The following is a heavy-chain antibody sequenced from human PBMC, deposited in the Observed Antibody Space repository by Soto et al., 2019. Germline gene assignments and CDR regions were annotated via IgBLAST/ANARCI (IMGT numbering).Heavy chain of an antibody. Sequence: EVQLLESGGGLVQPGGSLRLSCAAAGFTFSIYAMSWVRQAPGKGLEWVSAICGSGGSTYYADSVKGRFTISRDNSKNTPYRQMNSLRADDTAVYYCAKATWGGAATLTRDYWGQGTPVTVSS. J-gene: IGHJ4*02. D-gene: IGHD6-13*01. CDR1: GFTFSIYA. CDR2: ICGSGGST. CDR3: AKATWGGAATLTRDY. V-gene: IGHV3-23*01.